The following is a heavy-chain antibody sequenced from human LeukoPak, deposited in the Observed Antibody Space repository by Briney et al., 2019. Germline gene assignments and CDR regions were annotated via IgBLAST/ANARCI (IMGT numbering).Heavy chain of an antibody. CDR1: GFTFSSDW. J-gene: IGHJ6*02. D-gene: IGHD4-23*01. Sequence: PGGSLRLSCAASGFTFSSDWMNWVRQAPGKGLEWVANINQDGSEKYYVDSVKGRFTISRDNAKNSLYLQMNSLRAEDTAVYYCARDRVYYGGTDYYYYYGMDVWGQGTTVTVSS. CDR2: INQDGSEK. V-gene: IGHV3-7*03. CDR3: ARDRVYYGGTDYYYYYGMDV.